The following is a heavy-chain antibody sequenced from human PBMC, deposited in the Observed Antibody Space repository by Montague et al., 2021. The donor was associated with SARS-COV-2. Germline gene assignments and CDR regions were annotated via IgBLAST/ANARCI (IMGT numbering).Heavy chain of an antibody. CDR1: GDSIRNSEYS. CDR3: ATRTRYPQNDFGF. V-gene: IGHV4-39*01. CDR2: IYDGGST. D-gene: IGHD1-14*01. Sequence: SETLSLTCTVSGDSIRNSEYSWGWVRQPPGNGLEWIRNIYDGGSTFYNPSLKSRVTIFVDTSKNQFSLKLSSVTAADTAVYYCATRTRYPQNDFGFWGQGTLVTVSS. J-gene: IGHJ4*02.